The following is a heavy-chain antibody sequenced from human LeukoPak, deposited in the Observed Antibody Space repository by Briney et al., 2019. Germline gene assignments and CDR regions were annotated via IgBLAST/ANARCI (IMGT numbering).Heavy chain of an antibody. CDR1: GFTFSGSA. J-gene: IGHJ6*02. D-gene: IGHD1/OR15-1a*01. CDR2: IRSKPNKYAT. V-gene: IGHV3-73*01. Sequence: GGSLRLSCAASGFTFSGSAMHWVRLAPGKGREWVGRIRSKPNKYATGFAAAVKGMFTISRDYSKNTAYLQMKRLKIADPAVYFCASEQTYYFSLDVWGQGTTVTVAS. CDR3: ASEQTYYFSLDV.